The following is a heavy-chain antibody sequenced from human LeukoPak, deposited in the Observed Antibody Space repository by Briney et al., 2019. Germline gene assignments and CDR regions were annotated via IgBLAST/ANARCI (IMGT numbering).Heavy chain of an antibody. D-gene: IGHD3-22*01. V-gene: IGHV1-2*02. CDR3: ARVAVANYYDSSGYSD. CDR1: GYSFTSYN. CDR2: INPNSGGT. Sequence: ASVKVSCKTSGYSFTSYNLHWVRQAPGQRLEWMGWINPNSGGTNYAQKFQGRVTMTRDTSISTAYMELSRLRSDDTAVYYCARVAVANYYDSSGYSDWGQGTLVTVSS. J-gene: IGHJ4*02.